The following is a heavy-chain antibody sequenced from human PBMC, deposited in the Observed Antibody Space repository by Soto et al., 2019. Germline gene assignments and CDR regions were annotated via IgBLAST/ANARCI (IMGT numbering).Heavy chain of an antibody. Sequence: ASAKVSCKASGYSFTDYHIHWVRQAPGQGLEWLGRINPKSGGTSTAQKFQGWVTMTTDTSISTASMELTRLTSDDTAIYYCARGDSTDCSNGVCSFFYNHDMDVWGQGTTVTVSS. CDR2: INPKSGGT. CDR1: GYSFTDYH. CDR3: ARGDSTDCSNGVCSFFYNHDMDV. D-gene: IGHD2-8*01. V-gene: IGHV1-2*04. J-gene: IGHJ6*02.